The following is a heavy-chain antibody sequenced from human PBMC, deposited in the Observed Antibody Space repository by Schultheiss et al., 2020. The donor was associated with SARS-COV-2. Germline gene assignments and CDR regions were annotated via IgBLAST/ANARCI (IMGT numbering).Heavy chain of an antibody. CDR1: GFTFSSYA. CDR3: AKDLLAVAGTLNDAFDI. D-gene: IGHD6-19*01. Sequence: GGSLRLSCAASGFTFSSYAMSWVRQAPGKGLEWVSAISGSGGSTYYADSVKGRFTISRDNAKNSLYLQMNSLRAEDTAVYYCAKDLLAVAGTLNDAFDIWGQGTMVTVSS. V-gene: IGHV3-23*01. CDR2: ISGSGGST. J-gene: IGHJ3*02.